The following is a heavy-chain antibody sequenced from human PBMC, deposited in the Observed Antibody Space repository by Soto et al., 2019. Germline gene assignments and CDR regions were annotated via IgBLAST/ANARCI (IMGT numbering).Heavy chain of an antibody. D-gene: IGHD2-15*01. CDR1: GFTFSNYA. Sequence: EEQLLDSGGSLVQPGGSLRLSCAASGFTFSNYAMSWVRQAPGKGLEWVSGVGGSGDSTYYADSVKGRFTISRDNSKDTLYLQMNSLRAEDTAVYYCAKSPLGYCSGGSCYPPHYFDYWGQGTLVTVSS. V-gene: IGHV3-23*01. CDR3: AKSPLGYCSGGSCYPPHYFDY. CDR2: VGGSGDST. J-gene: IGHJ4*02.